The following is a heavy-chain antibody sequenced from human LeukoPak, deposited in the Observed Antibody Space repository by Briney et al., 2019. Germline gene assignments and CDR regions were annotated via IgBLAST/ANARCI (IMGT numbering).Heavy chain of an antibody. Sequence: GGSLRLSCAASGFAFNTYAMHWVRQAPGQGLEWVALIWHDGSHKFYSNSVRGQFTISRDNSKNTVSLQMNNLRPEDTAVYYCAREIFGSGSYPAFWGQGTLATVSS. CDR3: AREIFGSGSYPAF. D-gene: IGHD3-10*01. J-gene: IGHJ4*02. V-gene: IGHV3-33*01. CDR1: GFAFNTYA. CDR2: IWHDGSHK.